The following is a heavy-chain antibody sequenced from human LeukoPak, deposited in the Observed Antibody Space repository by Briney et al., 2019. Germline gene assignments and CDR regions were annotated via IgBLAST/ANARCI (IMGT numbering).Heavy chain of an antibody. CDR3: AKHYYYDSSGYHLDY. Sequence: SVTVSCKASGGTFSSYAISWVRQAPGQGLEWMGGIIPIFGTANYAQKFQGRVTITADESTSTAYMELSSLRSEDTAVYYCAKHYYYDSSGYHLDYWGQGTLVTVSS. CDR2: IIPIFGTA. D-gene: IGHD3-22*01. V-gene: IGHV1-69*13. J-gene: IGHJ4*02. CDR1: GGTFSSYA.